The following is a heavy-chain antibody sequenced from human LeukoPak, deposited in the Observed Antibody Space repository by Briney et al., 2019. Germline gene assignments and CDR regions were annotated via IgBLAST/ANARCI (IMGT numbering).Heavy chain of an antibody. D-gene: IGHD1-26*01. Sequence: LTGGSLRLSCSASGFAFGIYALNWFRHTPGKGLEWLSYISSTNAIYYADSVKGRFTISRDNAKESLYLQMNSLRAEDTAVYYCARDDKWAFDYWGQGTLVTVSS. CDR3: ARDDKWAFDY. CDR2: ISSTNAI. CDR1: GFAFGIYA. J-gene: IGHJ4*02. V-gene: IGHV3-48*04.